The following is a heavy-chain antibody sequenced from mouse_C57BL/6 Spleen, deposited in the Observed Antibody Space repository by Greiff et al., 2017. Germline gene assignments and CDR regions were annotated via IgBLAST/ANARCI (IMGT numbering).Heavy chain of an antibody. D-gene: IGHD4-1*01. CDR1: GFTFSDYY. Sequence: EVKLVESEGGLVQPGSSMKLSCTASGFTFSDYYMAWVRQVPEKGLEWVANINYDGSSTYYLDSLKSRFIISRDNAKNILYLQMSSLKSEDTATYYCARDLTGLDYWGKGTTRTVSS. CDR2: INYDGSST. J-gene: IGHJ2*01. V-gene: IGHV5-16*01. CDR3: ARDLTGLDY.